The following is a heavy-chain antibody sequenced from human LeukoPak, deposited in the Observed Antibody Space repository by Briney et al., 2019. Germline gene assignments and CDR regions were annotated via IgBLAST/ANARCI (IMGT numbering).Heavy chain of an antibody. CDR2: IYYSGST. D-gene: IGHD2-2*02. CDR1: GGSISSGGYY. CDR3: ARGNVVPAAIPVFWFDP. J-gene: IGHJ5*02. Sequence: TLSLTCTVSGGSISSGGYYWSWIRQHPGKGLEWIGYIYYSGSTYYNPSLKSRVTISVDTSKNQFSLKLSSVTAADTAVYYCARGNVVPAAIPVFWFDPWGQGTLVTVSS. V-gene: IGHV4-31*03.